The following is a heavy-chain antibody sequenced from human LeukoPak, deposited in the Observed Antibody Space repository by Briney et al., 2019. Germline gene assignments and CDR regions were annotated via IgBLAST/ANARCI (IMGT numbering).Heavy chain of an antibody. CDR2: IYSGGST. V-gene: IGHV3-53*04. J-gene: IGHJ4*02. Sequence: GGSLRLSCAASGFTVSSNYMSWVRQAPGKGLEWVSVIYSGGSTYYAESVKGRFTISRHNSKNTLYLQMSSLRAEDTAVYYCAREAYASSGDFFRYWSQGTLVTVSS. D-gene: IGHD3-22*01. CDR3: AREAYASSGDFFRY. CDR1: GFTVSSNY.